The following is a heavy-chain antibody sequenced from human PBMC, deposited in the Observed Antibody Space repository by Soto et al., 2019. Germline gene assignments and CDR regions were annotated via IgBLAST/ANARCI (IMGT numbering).Heavy chain of an antibody. CDR2: INPNSGNT. Sequence: ASVKVSCKASGYTFTSYDINWVRQATGQGLEWMGWINPNSGNTGYAQKFQGRVTMTRNTSISTAYMELSSLRSEDTAVYYCARGNYYGSGSYWDYYYYYGMDVWGQGTTV. CDR3: ARGNYYGSGSYWDYYYYYGMDV. J-gene: IGHJ6*02. CDR1: GYTFTSYD. V-gene: IGHV1-8*01. D-gene: IGHD3-10*01.